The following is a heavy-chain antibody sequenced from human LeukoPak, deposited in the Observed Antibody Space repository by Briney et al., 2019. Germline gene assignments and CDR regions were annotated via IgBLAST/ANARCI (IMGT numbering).Heavy chain of an antibody. D-gene: IGHD1-1*01. V-gene: IGHV1-69*06. CDR1: GGTFSSYA. J-gene: IGHJ4*02. CDR3: ARDRGTGLIDY. Sequence: GASVKVSCKASGGTFSSYAISWVRQAPGQGLEWMGGIIPIFGAANYAQKFQGRVTITADKSTSTAYMELSSLRSEDTAVYYCARDRGTGLIDYWGQGTLVTVSS. CDR2: IIPIFGAA.